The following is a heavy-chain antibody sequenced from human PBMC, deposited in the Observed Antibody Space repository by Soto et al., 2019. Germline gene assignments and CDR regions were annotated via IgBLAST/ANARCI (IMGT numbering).Heavy chain of an antibody. CDR1: GGSISSSSYY. CDR3: ATQEVGGSYVYTFDP. Sequence: SETLSLTCTVSGGSISSSSYYWGWIRQPPGKGLEWIGSIYYSGSTYYNPSLKSRVTISVDTSKNHFSLKLSSVTAADTAVYYCATQEVGGSYVYTFDPWGQGTLVTAPQ. J-gene: IGHJ5*02. CDR2: IYYSGST. V-gene: IGHV4-39*02. D-gene: IGHD1-26*01.